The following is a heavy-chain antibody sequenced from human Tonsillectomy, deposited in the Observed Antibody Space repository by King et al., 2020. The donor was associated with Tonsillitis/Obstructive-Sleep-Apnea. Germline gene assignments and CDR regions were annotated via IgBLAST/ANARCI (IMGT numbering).Heavy chain of an antibody. D-gene: IGHD6-6*01. CDR1: GFTFSSYE. CDR2: ISSSGSTI. CDR3: AQSIAARPYS. Sequence: VQLVESGGGLVQPGGSLRLSCAASGFTFSSYEMNWVRQAPGKGLEWVSYISSSGSTIYYAYSVKGRFTISRDNAKNSLYLQMNSLRAEDTVVYYCAQSIAARPYSWGQGTLVTVSS. V-gene: IGHV3-48*03. J-gene: IGHJ4*02.